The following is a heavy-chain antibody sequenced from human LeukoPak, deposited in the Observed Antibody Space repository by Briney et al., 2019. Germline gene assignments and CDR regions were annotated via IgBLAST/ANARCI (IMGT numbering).Heavy chain of an antibody. Sequence: GASVKVSCKVSGYTLTELSMHWVRQAPGRGLEWMGGFDPEDGETIYAQKFQGRVTMTEDTSTDTAYMELSSLRSEDTAVYYCATYYGFWSGYFDWGQGTSVTVSS. J-gene: IGHJ4*02. CDR3: ATYYGFWSGYFD. V-gene: IGHV1-24*01. D-gene: IGHD3-3*01. CDR1: GYTLTELS. CDR2: FDPEDGET.